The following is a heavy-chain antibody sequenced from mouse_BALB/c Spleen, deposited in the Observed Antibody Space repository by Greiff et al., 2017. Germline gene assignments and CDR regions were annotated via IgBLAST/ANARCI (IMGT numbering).Heavy chain of an antibody. V-gene: IGHV5-6-5*01. D-gene: IGHD4-1*01. J-gene: IGHJ2*01. Sequence: EVKLMESGGGLVKPGGSLKLSCAASGFTFSSYAMSWVRQTPEKRLEWVASISSGGSTYYPDSVKGRFTISRDNARNILYLQMSSLRSEDTAMYYCARGWERFFDYWGQGTTLTVSS. CDR2: ISSGGST. CDR1: GFTFSSYA. CDR3: ARGWERFFDY.